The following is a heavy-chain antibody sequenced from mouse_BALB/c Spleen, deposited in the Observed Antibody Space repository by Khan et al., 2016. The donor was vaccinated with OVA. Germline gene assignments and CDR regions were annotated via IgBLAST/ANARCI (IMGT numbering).Heavy chain of an antibody. D-gene: IGHD1-2*01. CDR3: ARRNYFGYTFAY. J-gene: IGHJ3*01. CDR2: ISPGSGDT. CDR1: GYTFTDYY. Sequence: QVQLQQSGAELARPGASVKLSCKASGYTFTDYYINWVKQRTGQGLEWIGEISPGSGDTYYNERFKGKATLTADKSSSTAYMPLSSLTSDASAVYFCARRNYFGYTFAYWGQGTLVTVSA. V-gene: IGHV1-77*01.